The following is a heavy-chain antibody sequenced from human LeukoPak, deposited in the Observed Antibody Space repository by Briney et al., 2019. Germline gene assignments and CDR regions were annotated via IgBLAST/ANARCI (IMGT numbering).Heavy chain of an antibody. J-gene: IGHJ5*02. Sequence: PGGSLRLSCAASGFIFSNYGPIWVRQAPGKGLEWVSAISNDGGGTNYADFVKGRFTISRDNSKNTLFLQMNSLRAEDTALYYCAKGSSGYFVDLWGQGTLVTVSS. CDR2: ISNDGGGT. V-gene: IGHV3-23*01. CDR3: AKGSSGYFVDL. D-gene: IGHD3-22*01. CDR1: GFIFSNYG.